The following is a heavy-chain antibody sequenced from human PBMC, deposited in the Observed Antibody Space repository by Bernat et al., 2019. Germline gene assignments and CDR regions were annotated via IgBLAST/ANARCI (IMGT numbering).Heavy chain of an antibody. Sequence: VQLVESGGGLVQPGRSLRLSCAASGFTFSSYAMHWVRQAPGKGLEWVAVISYDGSNKYYADSVKGRFTISRDNSKNTLYLQMNSLRAEDTAVYYCARDRWLYYFDYWGQGTLVTVSS. CDR2: ISYDGSNK. V-gene: IGHV3-30-3*01. J-gene: IGHJ4*02. CDR1: GFTFSSYA. CDR3: ARDRWLYYFDY. D-gene: IGHD5-12*01.